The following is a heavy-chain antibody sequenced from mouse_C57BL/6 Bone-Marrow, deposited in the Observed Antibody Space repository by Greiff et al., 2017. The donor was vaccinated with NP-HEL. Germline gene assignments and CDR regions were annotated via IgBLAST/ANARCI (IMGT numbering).Heavy chain of an antibody. CDR3: TRYYYGSSSFDY. V-gene: IGHV1-72*01. CDR1: GYTFTSYL. D-gene: IGHD1-1*01. CDR2: IDPNSGGT. Sequence: QVQLQQPGAELVKPGASVKLSCKASGYTFTSYLMPWVKQRPGRGLEWIGRIDPNSGGTKYNEKFKSKATLTVDKPSSTAYMQLNSLTSEDSAVYYGTRYYYGSSSFDYWGQGTTLTVSS. J-gene: IGHJ2*01.